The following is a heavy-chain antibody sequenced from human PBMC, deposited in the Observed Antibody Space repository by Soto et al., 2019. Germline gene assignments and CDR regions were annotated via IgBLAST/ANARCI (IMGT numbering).Heavy chain of an antibody. CDR3: AKDQGSGSVIDY. Sequence: VQLVESGGGVVQPGRSLRLSCAASGFTFSSYAMHWVRQAPGKGLEWVAVISKDGGTKYDADSVKGRFTISRDNSKNTLYLQMNSLRAEDTAVYYCAKDQGSGSVIDYWGQGTLVTVSS. CDR2: ISKDGGTK. CDR1: GFTFSSYA. V-gene: IGHV3-30*04. D-gene: IGHD1-26*01. J-gene: IGHJ4*02.